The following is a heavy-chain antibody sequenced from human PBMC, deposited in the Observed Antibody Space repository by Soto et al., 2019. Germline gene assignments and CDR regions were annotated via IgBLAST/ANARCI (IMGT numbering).Heavy chain of an antibody. CDR1: GFNFSSYG. V-gene: IGHV3-30*18. D-gene: IGHD4-17*01. CDR3: AKDQGTRLRYYYYGMDV. CDR2: ISYDGSNK. Sequence: LRLSCAASGFNFSSYGMHWVRQAPGKGLEWVAVISYDGSNKYYADSVKGRFTISRDNSKNTLYLQMNSLRAEDTAVYYCAKDQGTRLRYYYYGMDVWGQGTTVTVSS. J-gene: IGHJ6*02.